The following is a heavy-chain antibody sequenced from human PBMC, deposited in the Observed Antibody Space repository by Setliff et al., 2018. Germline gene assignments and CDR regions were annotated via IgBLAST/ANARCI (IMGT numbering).Heavy chain of an antibody. Sequence: PSETLSLTCTVSGDSISSRRNYWGWFRQPAGKELEWIGQIYTSWSTNYNPSLKSRVTISLDTSKNQFSLSLTSVTAADTAVYYCARMTGFQYIDVWGKGATVTVSS. CDR1: GDSISSRRNY. V-gene: IGHV4-61*09. CDR3: ARMTGFQYIDV. CDR2: IYTSWST. J-gene: IGHJ6*03. D-gene: IGHD3-3*01.